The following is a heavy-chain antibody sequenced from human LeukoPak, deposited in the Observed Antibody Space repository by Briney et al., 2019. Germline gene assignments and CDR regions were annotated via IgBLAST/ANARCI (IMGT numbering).Heavy chain of an antibody. Sequence: GGSLKLSCGASGFIFRNAWLTWVRQAPGRGPEWVGRIKSNPDGGTADYGAAVKGRFTISRDDSRNMLSLHLTNLRAEDTAVYYCTTLSYDVHYWGRGTLVTVSS. D-gene: IGHD3-3*01. CDR3: TTLSYDVHY. J-gene: IGHJ4*02. V-gene: IGHV3-15*01. CDR1: GFIFRNAW. CDR2: IKSNPDGGTA.